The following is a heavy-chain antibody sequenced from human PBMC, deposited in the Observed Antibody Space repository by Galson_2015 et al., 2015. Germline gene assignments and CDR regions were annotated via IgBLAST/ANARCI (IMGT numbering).Heavy chain of an antibody. D-gene: IGHD2-15*01. CDR3: ATSNADVYCSGGGCYLDS. Sequence: SVKVSCKASGGTFSIFAISWVRQAPGQRLEWMGGLLPIYGTPNYAQKFQGRVTITADESTSTAYMELSSLTSEDTAVFYCATSNADVYCSGGGCYLDSWGQGTLVTVSS. CDR2: LLPIYGTP. V-gene: IGHV1-69*13. CDR1: GGTFSIFA. J-gene: IGHJ4*02.